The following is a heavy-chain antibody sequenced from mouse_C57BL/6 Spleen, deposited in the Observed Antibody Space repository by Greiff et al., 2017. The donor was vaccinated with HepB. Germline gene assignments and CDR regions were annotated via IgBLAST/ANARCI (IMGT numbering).Heavy chain of an antibody. D-gene: IGHD1-1*01. Sequence: VQLQQSGPGLVQPSQSLSITCTVSGFSLTSYGVHWVRQSPGKGLEWLGVIWSGGSTDYNAAFISRLSISKDNSKSQVFFKMNSLQADDTAIYYCAREGYYYGSSWGYYAMDYWGQGTSVTVSS. CDR3: AREGYYYGSSWGYYAMDY. J-gene: IGHJ4*01. CDR2: IWSGGST. V-gene: IGHV2-2*01. CDR1: GFSLTSYG.